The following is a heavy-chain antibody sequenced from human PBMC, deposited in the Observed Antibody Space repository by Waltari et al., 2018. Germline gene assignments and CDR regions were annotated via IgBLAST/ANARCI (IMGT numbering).Heavy chain of an antibody. J-gene: IGHJ4*02. CDR1: GGSISSYY. V-gene: IGHV4-59*01. D-gene: IGHD4-17*01. CDR2: IYYSGST. CDR3: ARDAHGYGDYVLDY. Sequence: QVQLQESGPGLVKPSETLSLTCTVSGGSISSYYWSWIRQPPGKGLEWIGYIYYSGSTNYNPALKSRVTISVDTSKNQFSLKLSSVTAADTAVYYCARDAHGYGDYVLDYWGQGTLVTVSS.